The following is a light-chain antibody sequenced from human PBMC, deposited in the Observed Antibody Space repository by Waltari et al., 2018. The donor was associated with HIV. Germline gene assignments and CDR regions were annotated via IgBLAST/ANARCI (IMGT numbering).Light chain of an antibody. J-gene: IGLJ1*01. CDR1: SSDVGGYNY. CDR3: SSYTSSSTSYV. V-gene: IGLV2-14*01. Sequence: QSALTQPASVSGSPGQSIIISCTGTSSDVGGYNYVTWYQQHPGKAPKLIIHEVNKRPSGFSNRFSGSKSGNTASLTISGLQAEDEADYYCSSYTSSSTSYVFGTGTNVTVL. CDR2: EVN.